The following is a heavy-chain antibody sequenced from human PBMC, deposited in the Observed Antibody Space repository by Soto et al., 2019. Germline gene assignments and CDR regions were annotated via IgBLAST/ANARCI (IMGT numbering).Heavy chain of an antibody. J-gene: IGHJ4*02. CDR2: IIPIFGTA. Sequence: SVKVSCKASGGTFSSCAISWVRQAPGQGLEWMGGIIPIFGTANYAQKFQGRVTITADESTSTAYMELSSLRSEDTAVYYCARDGTVTHAFDYWGQGTLVTVSS. V-gene: IGHV1-69*13. CDR3: ARDGTVTHAFDY. D-gene: IGHD4-17*01. CDR1: GGTFSSCA.